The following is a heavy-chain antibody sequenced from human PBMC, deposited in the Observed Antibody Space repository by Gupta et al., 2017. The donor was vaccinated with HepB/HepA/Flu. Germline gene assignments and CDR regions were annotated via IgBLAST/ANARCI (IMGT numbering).Heavy chain of an antibody. D-gene: IGHD3-10*01. V-gene: IGHV4-30-4*01. CDR2: VYRNGRT. Sequence: QVQLQESGPGLVKPSQTLSLTCTVSGGSISIGDHYWSWIRQSPEKGLQWIGYVYRNGRTHYNPSLGTRVTVSLDMSTNSFSLRLTSLTPADTAVYYCTRGAPLGFQDYWGQGALVTVSS. J-gene: IGHJ4*02. CDR3: TRGAPLGFQDY. CDR1: GGSISIGDHY.